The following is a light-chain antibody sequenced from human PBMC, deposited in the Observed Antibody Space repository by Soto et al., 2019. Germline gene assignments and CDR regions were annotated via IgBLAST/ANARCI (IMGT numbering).Light chain of an antibody. V-gene: IGLV2-23*01. CDR1: SSDVGSYNL. J-gene: IGLJ2*01. Sequence: QSVLTQPASVSGSPGQSITISCTGTSSDVGSYNLVSWYQQHPGNAPKLMIYEGSKRPSGVSNRFSGSKSGNTASLTISGLQAEDESDYCCCSYAGSSTAVVFGGGTKLTVL. CDR3: CSYAGSSTAVV. CDR2: EGS.